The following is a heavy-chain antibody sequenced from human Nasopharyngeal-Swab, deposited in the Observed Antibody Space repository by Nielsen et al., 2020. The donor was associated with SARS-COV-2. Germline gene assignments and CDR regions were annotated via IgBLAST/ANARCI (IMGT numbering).Heavy chain of an antibody. V-gene: IGHV1-46*01. CDR2: INPSGGST. CDR1: GYTFTNHF. D-gene: IGHD5-18*01. J-gene: IGHJ4*02. Sequence: ASVKVSCKASGYTFTNHFMHWVRHAPGQGLEWMGMINPSGGSTVYAQNFQGRVTVTRDTSTSTVYMELSSLSSEDTAVYYCARGYSYGLAYWGQGTLVTVSP. CDR3: ARGYSYGLAY.